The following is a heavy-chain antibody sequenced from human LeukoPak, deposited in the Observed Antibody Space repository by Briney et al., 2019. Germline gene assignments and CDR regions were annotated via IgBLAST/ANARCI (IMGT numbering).Heavy chain of an antibody. Sequence: SETLSLTCAVYGGSFSGYYWSWIRQPPGKGLEWIGEMNHSGSTNYNPSLKSRVTISVDTSKNQFSLKLSSVTAADTAVYYCARGPRGDIVVVPAAIRNYYYYGMDVWGQGTTVTVSS. CDR1: GGSFSGYY. V-gene: IGHV4-34*01. J-gene: IGHJ6*02. D-gene: IGHD2-2*02. CDR3: ARGPRGDIVVVPAAIRNYYYYGMDV. CDR2: MNHSGST.